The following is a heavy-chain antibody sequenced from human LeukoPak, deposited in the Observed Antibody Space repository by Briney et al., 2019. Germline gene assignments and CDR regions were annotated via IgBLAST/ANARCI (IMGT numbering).Heavy chain of an antibody. CDR3: TREITMVRGVIISPYFDY. CDR2: IRSKAYGGTT. D-gene: IGHD3-10*01. CDR1: GFTFGDYA. Sequence: GGSLRLSCTASGFTFGDYAMSWVRQAPGKGLEWVGFIRSKAYGGTTEYAASVKGRFTISRDDSESIAYLQMNSLKTEDTAVYYCTREITMVRGVIISPYFDYWGQGTLVTVSS. V-gene: IGHV3-49*04. J-gene: IGHJ4*02.